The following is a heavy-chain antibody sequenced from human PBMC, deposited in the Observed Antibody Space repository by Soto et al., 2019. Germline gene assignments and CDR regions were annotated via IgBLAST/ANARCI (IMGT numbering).Heavy chain of an antibody. D-gene: IGHD2-8*02. Sequence: QLQLQESGPGLVKPSETLSLTCSVSGDSINSDNYYWGWIRQPPGKGLEWIGSIYYRGNTYYNPSLKTLVTISLDKTKSQFSLKLNSVTAADSAVYFCSRLEVLATISYYFDYCGQGTLVTVSS. J-gene: IGHJ4*02. CDR2: IYYRGNT. V-gene: IGHV4-39*01. CDR1: GDSINSDNYY. CDR3: SRLEVLATISYYFDY.